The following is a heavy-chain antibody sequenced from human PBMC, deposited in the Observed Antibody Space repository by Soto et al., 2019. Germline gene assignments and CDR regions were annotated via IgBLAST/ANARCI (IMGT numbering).Heavy chain of an antibody. CDR2: IYPDDSEP. J-gene: IGHJ4*02. CDR3: ARVFYFGSGSPAVWAH. Sequence: PGESLKICCKGSGYSFTTYWIGWVRQRPGEGLEWMGIIYPDDSEPRYSPSFQGQVSISADKSISTAYLQWSGLKASDTAMYYCARVFYFGSGSPAVWAHWGQGTPVTVSS. CDR1: GYSFTTYW. V-gene: IGHV5-51*01. D-gene: IGHD3-10*01.